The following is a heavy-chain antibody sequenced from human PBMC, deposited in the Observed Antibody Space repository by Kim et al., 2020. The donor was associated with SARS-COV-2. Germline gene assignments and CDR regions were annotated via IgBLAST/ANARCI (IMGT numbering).Heavy chain of an antibody. J-gene: IGHJ5*02. CDR2: ISADDGDT. CDR1: GYTFSSYG. Sequence: ASVKVSCMASGYTFSSYGISWVRQAPGQGLQWMGWISADDGDTNYAQNFQGRVTMTKDTSTTTVYMELRSLGFDDTAVYYCARDCGHEGRDTFDPWGQGTLVSVSS. CDR3: ARDCGHEGRDTFDP. V-gene: IGHV1-18*01. D-gene: IGHD5-12*01.